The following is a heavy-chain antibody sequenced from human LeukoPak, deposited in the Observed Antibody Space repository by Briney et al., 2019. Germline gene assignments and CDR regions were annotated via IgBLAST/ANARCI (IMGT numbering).Heavy chain of an antibody. Sequence: SKTLSLTCTVSGGSISSYYWSWIRQPPGKGLEWIGYIYYSGSTNYNSSLKSRVTMSLDTSKSQFSLRLSSVTAADTAVYFCARHPFATPFDYWGPGTLVTVSS. J-gene: IGHJ4*02. D-gene: IGHD2-15*01. CDR3: ARHPFATPFDY. CDR2: IYYSGST. CDR1: GGSISSYY. V-gene: IGHV4-59*08.